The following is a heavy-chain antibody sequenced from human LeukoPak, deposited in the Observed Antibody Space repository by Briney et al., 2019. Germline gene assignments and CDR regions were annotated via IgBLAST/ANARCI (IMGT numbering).Heavy chain of an antibody. CDR3: AKEPGVCCGGSCYSDAFDN. CDR2: INWNGGST. V-gene: IGHV3-20*01. CDR1: GFIVSSNY. D-gene: IGHD2-15*01. J-gene: IGHJ3*02. Sequence: GGSLRLSCAASGFIVSSNYMRWVRQAPGKGLEWVSGINWNGGSTGYADPVKGRFTISRDNAKNSLYLQMNSLRAEDTALYDCAKEPGVCCGGSCYSDAFDNWGQGTMVTVSS.